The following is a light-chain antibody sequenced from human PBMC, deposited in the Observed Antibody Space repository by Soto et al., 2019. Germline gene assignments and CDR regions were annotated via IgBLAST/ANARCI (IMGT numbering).Light chain of an antibody. CDR2: GAS. J-gene: IGKJ5*01. V-gene: IGKV3-15*01. Sequence: EIVVTQSPATLSVSPEERATLSCRASQSVSSKLVWYQQKPGQAPRLPIYGASTRATGIPARFSGSGSGTVFTLTISSLQSEDFAVDYCSQYDNCPVTFGKGKGLDI. CDR3: SQYDNCPVT. CDR1: QSVSSK.